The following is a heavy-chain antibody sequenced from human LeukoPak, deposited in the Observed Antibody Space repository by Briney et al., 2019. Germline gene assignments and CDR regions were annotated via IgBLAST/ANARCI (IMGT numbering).Heavy chain of an antibody. Sequence: GESLRISCKGSGYTFSNYWISLVRPTPGKGPEWRGRIDSTDSYTDYSPSFESPVTITADKATTNSYLQWSSLKDSDTAIYYCARPDCSGTGCKLLLYWGQGTLVTVSS. CDR1: GYTFSNYW. CDR2: IDSTDSYT. CDR3: ARPDCSGTGCKLLLY. D-gene: IGHD2-2*01. V-gene: IGHV5-10-1*01. J-gene: IGHJ4*02.